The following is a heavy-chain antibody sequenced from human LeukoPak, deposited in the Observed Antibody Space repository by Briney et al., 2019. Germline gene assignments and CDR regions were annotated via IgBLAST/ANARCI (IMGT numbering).Heavy chain of an antibody. CDR2: ISYDGSNK. CDR1: GLTFSSYG. Sequence: GGSLRLSCAASGLTFSSYGMHWVRQAPGKGLEWVAVISYDGSNKYYADSVKGRFTISRDNSKNTLYLQMNSLRAEDTAVYYCAALSGSFDYWGQGTLVTVSS. J-gene: IGHJ4*02. CDR3: AALSGSFDY. D-gene: IGHD3-3*01. V-gene: IGHV3-30*03.